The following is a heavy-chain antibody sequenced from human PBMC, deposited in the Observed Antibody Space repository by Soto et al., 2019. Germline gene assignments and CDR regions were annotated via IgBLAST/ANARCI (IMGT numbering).Heavy chain of an antibody. Sequence: QVQLVQSGAEVKEPGASVKVSCKASGYTFTSRGIYWVRQAPGQGLEWMGWISPYNGDTHYAQSLQGRVTLTTDTSTSTAYMDLRSLRSDDTAVYYCVREGGEYDWYFDLWGRGTPVTVSS. J-gene: IGHJ2*01. CDR1: GYTFTSRG. D-gene: IGHD3-10*01. CDR3: VREGGEYDWYFDL. CDR2: ISPYNGDT. V-gene: IGHV1-18*01.